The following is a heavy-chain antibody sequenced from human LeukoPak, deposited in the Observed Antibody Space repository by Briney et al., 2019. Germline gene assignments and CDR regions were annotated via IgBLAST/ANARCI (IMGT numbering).Heavy chain of an antibody. Sequence: GGSLRLSCAASGFTFSSYWMSWVRQAPGKGLEWVANIKQDGSEKYYMDSVKGRFTISRDNAKNSLYLQMNSLRVEDTAVYYCTRDFLGVRGAPYYFDYWGQGTLVTVSS. CDR2: IKQDGSEK. J-gene: IGHJ4*02. CDR1: GFTFSSYW. V-gene: IGHV3-7*01. CDR3: TRDFLGVRGAPYYFDY. D-gene: IGHD3-10*01.